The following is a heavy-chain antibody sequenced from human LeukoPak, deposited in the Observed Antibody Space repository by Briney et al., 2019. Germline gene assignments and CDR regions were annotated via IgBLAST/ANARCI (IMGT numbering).Heavy chain of an antibody. CDR3: ARDGPFGYYGSGFDP. J-gene: IGHJ5*02. CDR2: IYYSGST. Sequence: SETLSLTCTVSGGSISSGDYYWSWIRQPPGKGLEWIGYIYYSGSTYYNPSLKSRVTISVDTSKNQFSLKLSSVTAADTAVYYCARDGPFGYYGSGFDPWGQGTLVTVSS. CDR1: GGSISSGDYY. V-gene: IGHV4-30-4*01. D-gene: IGHD3-10*01.